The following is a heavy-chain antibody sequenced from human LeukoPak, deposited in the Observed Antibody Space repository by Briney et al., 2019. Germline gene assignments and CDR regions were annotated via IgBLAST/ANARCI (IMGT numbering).Heavy chain of an antibody. Sequence: PSETLSPTCTFSGGSISTYYWSWVRQPPGKGLQWIGYIYYSGSTNYNPSLKSRVTISLNTSKNQFSLRLRSVTAADTAVYYCARRVAVGNYFDPWGQGTLVTVSS. J-gene: IGHJ5*02. D-gene: IGHD4-11*01. CDR2: IYYSGST. V-gene: IGHV4-59*08. CDR3: ARRVAVGNYFDP. CDR1: GGSISTYY.